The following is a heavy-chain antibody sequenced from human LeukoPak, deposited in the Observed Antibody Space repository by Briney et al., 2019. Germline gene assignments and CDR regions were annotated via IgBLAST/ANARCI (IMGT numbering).Heavy chain of an antibody. V-gene: IGHV3-53*01. CDR2: FEPGGRT. CDR1: GLTVSSSY. Sequence: PGGSLRLSCAASGLTVSSSYMSWARQAPGKGVEWVSVFEPGGRTYYADSVRGRFTISRDNSKNTLYLQMNSLRAEDTAVYYCAKSQGSGYYRGHIDYWGQGTLVTVSA. J-gene: IGHJ4*02. CDR3: AKSQGSGYYRGHIDY. D-gene: IGHD3-22*01.